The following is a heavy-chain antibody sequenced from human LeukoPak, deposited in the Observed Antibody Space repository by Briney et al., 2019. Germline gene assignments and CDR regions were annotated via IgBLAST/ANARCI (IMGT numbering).Heavy chain of an antibody. V-gene: IGHV3-20*04. CDR3: ARATKPRGYSYGYEDY. CDR1: GFTFDDYG. CDR2: INWNGGST. J-gene: IGHJ4*02. D-gene: IGHD5-18*01. Sequence: GGSLRLSCAASGFTFDDYGMSWVRQAPGKGLEWASGINWNGGSTGYADSVKGRFTISRDNAKNSLYLQMNSLRAEDTALYYCARATKPRGYSYGYEDYWGQGTLVTVSS.